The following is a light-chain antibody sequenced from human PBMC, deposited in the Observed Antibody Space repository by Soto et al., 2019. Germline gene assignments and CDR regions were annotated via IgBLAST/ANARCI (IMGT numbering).Light chain of an antibody. CDR2: DAS. Sequence: EIEVTQSPATLSLSPGERATLSCRTSQSVGSYLAWYQKKPGQAPRLLIYDASNRATGIPARFSGGGSGRDFTLTISSLEPEDFAVYDCQQRSNWPPLTFGGGTKAEI. V-gene: IGKV3-11*02. CDR1: QSVGSY. CDR3: QQRSNWPPLT. J-gene: IGKJ4*01.